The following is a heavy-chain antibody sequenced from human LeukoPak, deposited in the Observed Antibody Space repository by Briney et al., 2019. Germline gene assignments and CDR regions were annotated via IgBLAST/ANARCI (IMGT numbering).Heavy chain of an antibody. D-gene: IGHD1/OR15-1a*01. J-gene: IGHJ4*02. CDR3: AGANNGDNYFDY. Sequence: SETLSLTCTVSGGSISSYYWSWIRQPPGKGLEWIGYIYYSGSTNYNPSLKSRVTISVDTSKNQFSLKLSSVTAADPAVYYFAGANNGDNYFDYWGQGTLFTVSS. CDR1: GGSISSYY. CDR2: IYYSGST. V-gene: IGHV4-59*01.